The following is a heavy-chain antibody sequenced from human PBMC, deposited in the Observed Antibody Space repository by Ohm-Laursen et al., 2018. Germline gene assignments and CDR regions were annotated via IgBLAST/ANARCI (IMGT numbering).Heavy chain of an antibody. CDR3: ARVRELRFWPNDY. CDR1: GYTFTGYY. J-gene: IGHJ4*02. CDR2: ISAYNGNT. Sequence: GASVKVSCKASGYTFTGYYIHWVRQAPGQGLEWMGWISAYNGNTNYAQKLQGRVTMTTDTSTSTAYMELRSLRSDDTAVYYRARVRELRFWPNDYWGQGTLVTVSS. V-gene: IGHV1-18*04. D-gene: IGHD3-3*01.